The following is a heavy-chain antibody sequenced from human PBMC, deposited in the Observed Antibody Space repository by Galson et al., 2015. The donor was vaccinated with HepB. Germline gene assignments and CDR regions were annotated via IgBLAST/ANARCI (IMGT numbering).Heavy chain of an antibody. CDR2: IKKDGSKK. D-gene: IGHD1-7*01. J-gene: IGHJ4*02. V-gene: IGHV3-7*03. Sequence: SLRLSCAASGFTFSTYWMTWVRQAPGKGLEWVANIKKDGSKKYYVDSVKGRFTISRDNGKNSLYLQMNSLRAEDTAVYYCACTANIWNYYYFDYWGQGALVTVSS. CDR1: GFTFSTYW. CDR3: ACTANIWNYYYFDY.